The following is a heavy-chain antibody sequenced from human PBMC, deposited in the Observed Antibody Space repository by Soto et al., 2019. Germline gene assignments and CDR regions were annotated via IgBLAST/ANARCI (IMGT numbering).Heavy chain of an antibody. V-gene: IGHV4-30-4*08. D-gene: IGHD3-22*01. CDR1: GGSITSSTYY. CDR3: ARDHPIPYYYDSRETYGMDV. CDR2: IYYSGST. Sequence: PSETLSLTCTVSGGSITSSTYYWGWIRQPPGKGLEWIGYIYYSGSTYYNPFLKSRVTISVDTSKNQFSLKLSSVTAADTAVYYCARDHPIPYYYDSRETYGMDVWGQGTTVT. J-gene: IGHJ6*02.